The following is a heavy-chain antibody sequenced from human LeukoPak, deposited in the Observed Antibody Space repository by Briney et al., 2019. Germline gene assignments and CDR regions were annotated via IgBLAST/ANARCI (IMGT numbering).Heavy chain of an antibody. CDR1: GFTFNQHS. CDR2: IRPDGSAV. Sequence: GGSLRLSCIASGFTFNQHSMSWVRQAPVKGLGWVASIRPDGSAVFYVDSVKGRFTFSRDNAKNSLDLQMNSLRAEDTAVYYCARFGLPYSIDLWGQGTMVTVSS. CDR3: ARFGLPYSIDL. J-gene: IGHJ6*02. V-gene: IGHV3-7*01. D-gene: IGHD3/OR15-3a*01.